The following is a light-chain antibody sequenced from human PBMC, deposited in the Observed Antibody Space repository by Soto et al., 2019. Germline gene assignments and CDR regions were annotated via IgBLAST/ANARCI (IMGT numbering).Light chain of an antibody. Sequence: EIVLTQSPGTLSLSPGERATLSCRASQSVSSNYLAWYQQKPGQAPRLLIYGASSRATGIPDRFSGSGSGTDFTLTISRLEPEDFAVYYCQQYGSSPVTFGQGTKLEIK. CDR1: QSVSSNY. CDR3: QQYGSSPVT. CDR2: GAS. J-gene: IGKJ2*01. V-gene: IGKV3-20*01.